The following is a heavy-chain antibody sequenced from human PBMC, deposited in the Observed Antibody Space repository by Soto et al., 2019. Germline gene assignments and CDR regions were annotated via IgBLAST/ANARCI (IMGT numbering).Heavy chain of an antibody. Sequence: QVQLVQSGAEVKKPGSSVKVSCKASGGTFSSYTISWVRQAPGQGLEWMGRIIPILGIANYAQKFQGRVTITADKSTSTAYMELSSLISEDTAVYYCAREDRGGYFDYWGQGTLVTVSS. D-gene: IGHD3-16*01. CDR2: IIPILGIA. J-gene: IGHJ4*02. CDR3: AREDRGGYFDY. V-gene: IGHV1-69*08. CDR1: GGTFSSYT.